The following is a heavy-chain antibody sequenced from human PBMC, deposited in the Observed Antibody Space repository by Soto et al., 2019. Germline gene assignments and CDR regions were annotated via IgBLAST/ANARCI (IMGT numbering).Heavy chain of an antibody. D-gene: IGHD4-17*01. Sequence: ETLSLTCTVSGGSISSHFWGWVRQPPGKGLEWIGSIYYSGSTNYNPSLKSRVTISVDTSKNQFSLKLSSVTAADTAVYYCARRYGASFDYWGQGTLVTVSS. CDR2: IYYSGST. CDR3: ARRYGASFDY. V-gene: IGHV4-59*11. J-gene: IGHJ4*02. CDR1: GGSISSHF.